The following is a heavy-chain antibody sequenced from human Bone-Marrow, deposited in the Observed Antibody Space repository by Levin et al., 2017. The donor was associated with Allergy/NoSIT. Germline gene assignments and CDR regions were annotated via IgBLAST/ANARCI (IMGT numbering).Heavy chain of an antibody. CDR1: GYTFTTYW. V-gene: IGHV5-51*01. Sequence: GGSLRLSCKTSGYTFTTYWIGWMRQVPGKGLEWMGVIYPTDSDARYSPSFQGQVTFSVDKSINTAYLQWTSLKATDTAVYYCAGGRGFRSSWYWGFWGQGTLVTVSS. J-gene: IGHJ4*02. CDR2: IYPTDSDA. D-gene: IGHD6-13*01. CDR3: AGGRGFRSSWYWGF.